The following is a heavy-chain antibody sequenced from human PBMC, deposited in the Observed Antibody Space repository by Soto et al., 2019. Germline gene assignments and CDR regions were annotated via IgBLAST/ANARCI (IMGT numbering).Heavy chain of an antibody. CDR1: GGSFSDYY. Sequence: QVQLQQWGAGLLKPSETLSLTCAVYGGSFSDYYWSWIRQTPEKGLEWIGEVSHSGSTTYSPSLKNRVTIAIDTSKNQFSLTLNSVTAADTAMYFCAREEPASRHHDYWGQGNLVTVSS. CDR2: VSHSGST. J-gene: IGHJ4*02. D-gene: IGHD1-26*01. CDR3: AREEPASRHHDY. V-gene: IGHV4-34*02.